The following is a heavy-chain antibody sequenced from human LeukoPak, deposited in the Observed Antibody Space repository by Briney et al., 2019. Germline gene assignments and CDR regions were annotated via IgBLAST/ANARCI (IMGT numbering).Heavy chain of an antibody. J-gene: IGHJ3*02. CDR2: IYYSGSI. Sequence: SETLSLTCAVSGYSISSSNGWGWIRQPPGKGLEWIGYIYYSGSIYYNPSLKSRVTMSVDTSKNQFSLKLSSVTAVDTAVYYCARYEPAATNAFDIWGQGTMVTVSS. D-gene: IGHD2-2*01. CDR3: ARYEPAATNAFDI. V-gene: IGHV4-28*05. CDR1: GYSISSSNG.